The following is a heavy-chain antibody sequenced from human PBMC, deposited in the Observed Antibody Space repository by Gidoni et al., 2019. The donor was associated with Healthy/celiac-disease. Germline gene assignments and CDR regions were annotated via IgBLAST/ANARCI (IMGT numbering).Heavy chain of an antibody. CDR1: GYTFTGYY. CDR2: INPNSGGK. J-gene: IGHJ4*02. D-gene: IGHD3-22*01. Sequence: QVQLVQSGAEVKKPGASVKVSCKASGYTFTGYYMHWLRQAPGQGLEWMGWINPNSGGKDNEQKCKGRVTMTRDTSISTAYMELSRLRSDDTAVYYCARATYYYDSSAFFGGSAAYYFDYWGQGTLVTVSS. V-gene: IGHV1-2*02. CDR3: ARATYYYDSSAFFGGSAAYYFDY.